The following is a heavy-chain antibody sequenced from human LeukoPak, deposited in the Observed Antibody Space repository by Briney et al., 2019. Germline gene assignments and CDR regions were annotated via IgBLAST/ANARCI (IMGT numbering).Heavy chain of an antibody. J-gene: IGHJ6*02. V-gene: IGHV3-66*01. CDR2: IYSGGST. CDR3: ATGSMDYYGMDV. D-gene: IGHD2/OR15-2a*01. CDR1: GFTVSRNY. Sequence: PGGSLRLSCAASGFTVSRNYMSWVRQAPGKGLEWVSLIYSGGSTYYADSVKGRFTISRDNSKNTLFLQMNSLRDEDTAVYYCATGSMDYYGMDVWGQGTTVTVSS.